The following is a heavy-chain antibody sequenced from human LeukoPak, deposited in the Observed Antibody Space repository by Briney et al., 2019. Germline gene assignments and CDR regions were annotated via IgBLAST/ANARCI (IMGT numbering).Heavy chain of an antibody. CDR1: RYTFTSYG. D-gene: IGHD3-10*01. CDR2: ISAYNGNT. V-gene: IGHV1-18*01. Sequence: ASVKVSCKSSRYTFTSYGISWVRQAPGQGLEWMGWISAYNGNTNYAQKLQGRVTMTTDTSTSTAYMELRSLRSDDTAVYYCARDLDSYGSGSYPLDYWGQGTLVTVSS. CDR3: ARDLDSYGSGSYPLDY. J-gene: IGHJ4*02.